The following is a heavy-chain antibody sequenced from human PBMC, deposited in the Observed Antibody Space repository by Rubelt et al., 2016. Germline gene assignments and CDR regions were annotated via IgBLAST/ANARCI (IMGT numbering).Heavy chain of an antibody. J-gene: IGHJ4*02. D-gene: IGHD2-2*01. CDR3: ARVYCSSTSCYEVDY. V-gene: IGHV1-18*01. Sequence: RPAPGPGLEWMGWISAYNGNTNYAQKLQGRITMTTDTSTSTAYMDLRSLRSDDTAVYYCARVYCSSTSCYEVDYWGQGTLVTVSS. CDR2: ISAYNGNT.